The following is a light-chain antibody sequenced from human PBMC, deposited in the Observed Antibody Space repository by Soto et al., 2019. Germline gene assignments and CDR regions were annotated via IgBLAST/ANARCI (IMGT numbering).Light chain of an antibody. CDR2: DVR. CDR3: NSYTSSSTYV. J-gene: IGLJ1*01. CDR1: SSDVGGYNY. V-gene: IGLV2-14*01. Sequence: QSALTQPASVSGSPGQSITISCTGTSSDVGGYNYVSWFQQHPGKAPKLMIYDVRNRPSGISNRFSGSKSGNTASLTTSGLQAEDETDYYCNSYTSSSTYVFGTGTKVTVL.